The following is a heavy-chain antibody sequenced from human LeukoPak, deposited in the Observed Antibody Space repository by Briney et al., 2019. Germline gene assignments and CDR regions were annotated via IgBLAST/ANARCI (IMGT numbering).Heavy chain of an antibody. CDR3: VRDLWGFDY. CDR1: GGSIRDLA. V-gene: IGHV3-64D*09. J-gene: IGHJ4*02. D-gene: IGHD3-10*01. Sequence: PGGSLRLSCSVSGGSIRDLAFHWVRQAPGKGLDYVSVVNADGGSTKYGDSVKGRFTVSRDNSKNTVYLQMTGLRFDDTAVYYCVRDLWGFDYWGQGTLVTVSS. CDR2: VNADGGST.